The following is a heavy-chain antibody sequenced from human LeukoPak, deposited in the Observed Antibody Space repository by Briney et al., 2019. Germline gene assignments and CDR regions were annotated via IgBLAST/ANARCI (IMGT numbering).Heavy chain of an antibody. V-gene: IGHV1-69*10. D-gene: IGHD2-2*01. CDR2: IIPILGIA. Sequence: SVKVSCKASGGTFSSYTISWVRQAPGQGLEWMGGIIPILGIANYAQKFQGRVTITADKSTSTAYMELSSLRSEDKAVYYCARDKGLLVVPAAIPFDPWGQGTLVTVSS. CDR3: ARDKGLLVVPAAIPFDP. J-gene: IGHJ5*02. CDR1: GGTFSSYT.